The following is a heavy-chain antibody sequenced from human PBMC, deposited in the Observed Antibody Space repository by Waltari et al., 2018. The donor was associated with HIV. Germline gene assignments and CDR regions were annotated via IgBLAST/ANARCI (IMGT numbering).Heavy chain of an antibody. CDR2: ISWNSGIT. Sequence: EVQLVESGGGLVQPGRSLGLSCSASGFPFDDYPVHWVRQSPGKGLEWVSGISWNSGITDYGDSVKGRFTISRDNAKNSLYLQMNSLTVEDTAFYYCAKGGSHLTIFEAWFDSWGQGTLVTVSS. D-gene: IGHD3-3*01. J-gene: IGHJ5*01. CDR1: GFPFDDYP. CDR3: AKGGSHLTIFEAWFDS. V-gene: IGHV3-9*01.